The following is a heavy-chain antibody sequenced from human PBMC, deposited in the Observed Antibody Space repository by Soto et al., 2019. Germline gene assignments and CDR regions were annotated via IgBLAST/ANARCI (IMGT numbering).Heavy chain of an antibody. CDR1: GVSLNTADTW. Sequence: QVQLQESGSGLVKPSQSLSLTCTVSGVSLNTADTWWSWIRQSPGKGLEFIGYYHSGGITYYDASLRSRVIISADSSNGQFSLKLSSVTVADPAVYFCVRSRQMESGNDYGLDVWGQGTRVTVSS. V-gene: IGHV4-30-4*01. CDR3: VRSRQMESGNDYGLDV. CDR2: YHSGGIT. J-gene: IGHJ6*02. D-gene: IGHD1-1*01.